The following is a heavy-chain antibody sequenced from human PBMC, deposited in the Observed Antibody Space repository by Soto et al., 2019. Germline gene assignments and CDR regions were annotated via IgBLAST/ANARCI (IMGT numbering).Heavy chain of an antibody. Sequence: GGSLRLSCAASGFTLSSYAMHWVRQAPGNGLEWVAVISYDGSNKYYADSVKGRFTISRDNSKNTLYLQMNSLRAEDTAVYYCARDKYCISTSCYRYGSGGMDVWGQGTTVTVSS. CDR2: ISYDGSNK. J-gene: IGHJ6*02. CDR3: ARDKYCISTSCYRYGSGGMDV. V-gene: IGHV3-30-3*01. D-gene: IGHD2-2*02. CDR1: GFTLSSYA.